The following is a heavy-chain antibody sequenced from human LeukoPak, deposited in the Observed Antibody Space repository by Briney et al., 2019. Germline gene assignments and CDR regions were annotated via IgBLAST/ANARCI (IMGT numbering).Heavy chain of an antibody. J-gene: IGHJ6*02. CDR1: GGSISSYY. Sequence: SETLSLTCTVSGGSISSYYWSWIRQPPGKGLEWIGYIYYSGSTNYNPSLKSRVTISVDTSKNQFSLKLSSVTAADTAVYYCARITFVVEGYGMDVWGQGTTVTVSS. D-gene: IGHD2-21*01. V-gene: IGHV4-59*01. CDR3: ARITFVVEGYGMDV. CDR2: IYYSGST.